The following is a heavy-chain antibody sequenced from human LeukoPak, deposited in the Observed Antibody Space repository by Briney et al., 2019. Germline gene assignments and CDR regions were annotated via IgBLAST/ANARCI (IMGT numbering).Heavy chain of an antibody. CDR3: TTDLSTVTTSFDY. CDR2: IKSKTDGGTT. D-gene: IGHD4-17*01. V-gene: IGHV3-15*01. J-gene: IGHJ4*02. Sequence: GGSLRLSCAASGFTFSSYWMSWVRQAPGKGLEWVGRIKSKTDGGTTDYAAPVKGRFTISRDDSKNTLYLQMNSLKTEDTAVYYCTTDLSTVTTSFDYWGQGTLVTVSS. CDR1: GFTFSSYW.